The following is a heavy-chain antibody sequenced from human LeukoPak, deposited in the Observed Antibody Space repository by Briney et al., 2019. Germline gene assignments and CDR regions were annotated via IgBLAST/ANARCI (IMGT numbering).Heavy chain of an antibody. CDR3: ARPSTYYYDSRETDAFDI. CDR2: INHSGST. J-gene: IGHJ3*02. D-gene: IGHD3-22*01. Sequence: SETLSLTCAVYGGSFSGYYWSWIRQPPGKGLEWIGEINHSGSTNYNPSLKSRVTISVDTSKNQFSLKLSSVTAADTAVYYCARPSTYYYDSRETDAFDIWGQGTMVTVSS. CDR1: GGSFSGYY. V-gene: IGHV4-34*01.